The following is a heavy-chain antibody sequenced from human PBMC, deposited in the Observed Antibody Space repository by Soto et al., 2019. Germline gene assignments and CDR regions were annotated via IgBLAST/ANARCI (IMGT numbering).Heavy chain of an antibody. D-gene: IGHD6-13*01. V-gene: IGHV1-2*04. CDR3: ARVYSRSWYRPDLYDI. J-gene: IGHJ3*02. Sequence: ASVKVSCKASGYTFTGYYMHWVRQAPGQGLEWMGWINPNSGGTNYAQKFQGWVTMTRDTSISTAYMELSRLRSDDTAVYYCARVYSRSWYRPDLYDIWGQGTMVTGSS. CDR1: GYTFTGYY. CDR2: INPNSGGT.